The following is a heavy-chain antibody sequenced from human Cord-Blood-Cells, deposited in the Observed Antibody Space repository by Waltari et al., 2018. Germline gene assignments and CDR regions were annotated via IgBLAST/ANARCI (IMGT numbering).Heavy chain of an antibody. Sequence: QVQLQESGPGLVKPSETLYLTCTVSGDSTSSYHWSWIRQPPGKGLEWIGYIYYSGSTNYNPSLKSRVTISVDTSKNQFSLKLSSVTAADTAVYYCARSRSLAYWGQGTLVTVSS. CDR2: IYYSGST. J-gene: IGHJ4*02. V-gene: IGHV4-59*01. CDR1: GDSTSSYH. D-gene: IGHD3-10*01. CDR3: ARSRSLAY.